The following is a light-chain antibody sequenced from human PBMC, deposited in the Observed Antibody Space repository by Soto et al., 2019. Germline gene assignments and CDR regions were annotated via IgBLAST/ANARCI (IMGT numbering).Light chain of an antibody. Sequence: EIAMTQSPATLSVSPGERATLSCRASQSISTELAWYQQIPGQPPRLLIYSASTRANGVPARVTGSGSGSEFTLNISGLQSEDFAIYYCQQGHNWPLTFGQGTRLEI. CDR3: QQGHNWPLT. J-gene: IGKJ2*01. V-gene: IGKV3-15*01. CDR2: SAS. CDR1: QSISTE.